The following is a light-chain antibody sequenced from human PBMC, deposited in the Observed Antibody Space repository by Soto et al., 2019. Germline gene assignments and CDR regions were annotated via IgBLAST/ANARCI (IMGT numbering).Light chain of an antibody. V-gene: IGKV1-5*03. CDR3: LQYYNFSWT. Sequence: DIQMTQSPSTLSASGGDIFTISCRASQSISSWLAWYQQKPGKAPKLLIYKASSLESGVPSRFSGSGSVTDFTLAITGLQPEDFATYYCLQYYNFSWTFGQGTKVDI. J-gene: IGKJ1*01. CDR1: QSISSW. CDR2: KAS.